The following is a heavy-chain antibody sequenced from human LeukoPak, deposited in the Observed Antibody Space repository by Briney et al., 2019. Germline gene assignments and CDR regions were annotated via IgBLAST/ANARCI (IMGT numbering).Heavy chain of an antibody. CDR2: ISGSGGST. J-gene: IGHJ4*02. Sequence: GGSLRLSCAASGFTFSSYAMSWVRQAPGKGLELVSAISGSGGSTYYADSVKGRFTISRDNSKNTLYLQMNSLRAEDTAVYYCAKDRVSVYYYDSSGYYYFDYWGQGTLVTVSS. V-gene: IGHV3-23*01. D-gene: IGHD3-22*01. CDR1: GFTFSSYA. CDR3: AKDRVSVYYYDSSGYYYFDY.